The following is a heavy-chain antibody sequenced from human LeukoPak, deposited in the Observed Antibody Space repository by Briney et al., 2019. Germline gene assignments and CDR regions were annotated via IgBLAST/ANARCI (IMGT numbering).Heavy chain of an antibody. CDR3: ARETAAGRSSLDY. V-gene: IGHV4-59*01. D-gene: IGHD2-2*01. J-gene: IGHJ4*02. CDR1: GGSISGDY. CDR2: IYYSAST. Sequence: SETLSLTCTVPGGSISGDYWCWIWQPPRQGLEWIGYIYYSASTKYNPSRKSRVPISVDTSKHQFSLKLSSVTAAHSAVYYCARETAAGRSSLDYWGQGTLVTVSS.